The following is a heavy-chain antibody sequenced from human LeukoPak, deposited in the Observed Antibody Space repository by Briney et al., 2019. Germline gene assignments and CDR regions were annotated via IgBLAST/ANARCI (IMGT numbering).Heavy chain of an antibody. Sequence: SETLSLTCNVSGYSISSGYFWAWIRQPPGKGLEWIGSIHYRGSTYYNPSLESRVTISVDTSKNQFSLKLNSVTAADTAVYYCARGGFQQLDFDSWGQGTLVTVSS. V-gene: IGHV4-38-2*02. CDR1: GYSISSGYF. CDR2: IHYRGST. CDR3: ARGGFQQLDFDS. D-gene: IGHD6-13*01. J-gene: IGHJ4*02.